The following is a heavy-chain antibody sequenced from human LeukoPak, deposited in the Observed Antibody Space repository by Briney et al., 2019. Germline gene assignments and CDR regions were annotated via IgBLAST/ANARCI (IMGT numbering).Heavy chain of an antibody. Sequence: PETLSLTCAVSGGSISSNSYYWGWIRQPPGKGLEWIGSIYYSGSTYYNPSLKSRVTISVDTSKNQFSLKLSSVTAADTAVYYCRAVPPARDLTYDYWGQGTLVTVSS. CDR1: GGSISSNSYY. CDR2: IYYSGST. D-gene: IGHD4/OR15-4a*01. CDR3: RAVPPARDLTYDY. V-gene: IGHV4-39*07. J-gene: IGHJ4*02.